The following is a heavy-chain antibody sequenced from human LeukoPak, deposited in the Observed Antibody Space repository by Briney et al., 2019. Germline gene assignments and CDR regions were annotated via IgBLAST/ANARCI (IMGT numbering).Heavy chain of an antibody. CDR3: ARVRGSSGWYFFGAFDI. CDR1: GGSISSYY. CDR2: IYYSGST. D-gene: IGHD6-13*01. J-gene: IGHJ3*02. V-gene: IGHV4-59*01. Sequence: SETLSLTCTVSGGSISSYYWSWIRQPPGKGLEWIGYIYYSGSTNYNPSLKSRVTISVDTSKNQFSLKLSSVTAADTAVYYCARVRGSSGWYFFGAFDIWGQGTIVTVSS.